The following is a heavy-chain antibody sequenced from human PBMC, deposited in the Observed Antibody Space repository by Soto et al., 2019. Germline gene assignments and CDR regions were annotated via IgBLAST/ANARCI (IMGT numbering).Heavy chain of an antibody. CDR1: GVTFSSYG. CDR3: AREHREYYDTSGSIHD. D-gene: IGHD3-22*01. CDR2: IWYDGSNK. Sequence: VGSLRLSCAASGVTFSSYGMHWVRQAPGKGLEWVAVIWYDGSNKYYADSVKGRFTISRDNSKNTLYLQMNSLRAEDTAVYYCAREHREYYDTSGSIHDWGQGTVVTVHS. J-gene: IGHJ4*02. V-gene: IGHV3-33*01.